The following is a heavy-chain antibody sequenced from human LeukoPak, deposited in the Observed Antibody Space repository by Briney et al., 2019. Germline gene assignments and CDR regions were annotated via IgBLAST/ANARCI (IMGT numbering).Heavy chain of an antibody. Sequence: ASVKVSCKASGYTFTGYNMHWVRQAPGQGLEWMGWINPNSGDTIYAQKFQGRVTMTRDTSISTAYMELSSLTSDDTAVYYCARVKGAGIFYSHWGQGTLVPVSS. V-gene: IGHV1-2*02. CDR1: GYTFTGYN. J-gene: IGHJ4*02. CDR2: INPNSGDT. D-gene: IGHD3-10*01. CDR3: ARVKGAGIFYSH.